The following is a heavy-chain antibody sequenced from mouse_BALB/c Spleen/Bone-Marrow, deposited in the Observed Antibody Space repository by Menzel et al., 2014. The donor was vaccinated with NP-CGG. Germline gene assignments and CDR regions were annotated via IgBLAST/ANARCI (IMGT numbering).Heavy chain of an antibody. V-gene: IGHV3-8*02. Sequence: EVQLVESGPSLVKPSQTLSLTCSVTGDSITSSYWNWIRKFPGNKLGYMGYIGYSGNAYYNPSLKSRISLTRDTSKNQYYLQLNSVTTEDTATYFCARGNGYHFDYWGQGTTLTVSS. D-gene: IGHD1-2*01. CDR3: ARGNGYHFDY. CDR2: IGYSGNA. J-gene: IGHJ2*01. CDR1: GDSITSSY.